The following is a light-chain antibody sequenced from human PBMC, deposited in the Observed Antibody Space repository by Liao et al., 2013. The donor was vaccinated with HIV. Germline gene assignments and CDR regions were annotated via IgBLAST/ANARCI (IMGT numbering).Light chain of an antibody. CDR3: QTWDSSTVV. J-gene: IGLJ3*02. CDR1: NIVSTS. Sequence: SYELTQPPSVSVAPGKTARITCGGNNIVSTSVHWYQQKPGQAPVLVIYYDSDRPSGIPERFSGSNSGNTATLTITGTQALDEADYYCQTWDSSTVVFGGGTKLTVL. V-gene: IGLV3-21*01. CDR2: YDS.